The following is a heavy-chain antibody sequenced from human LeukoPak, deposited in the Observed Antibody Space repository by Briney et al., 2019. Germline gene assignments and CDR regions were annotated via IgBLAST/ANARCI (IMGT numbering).Heavy chain of an antibody. CDR2: ISGSDDNT. CDR1: GFTFSSYA. V-gene: IGHV3-23*01. Sequence: GGSLRLSCAASGFTFSSYAMSWVRQAPGKGLEWVSGISGSDDNTYYADSVKGRFTISRDNSKNTLYVQVNSLGTEDTAAYYCAKGSYYDSSGSFYFDYWGQGTLVTVSS. D-gene: IGHD3-22*01. J-gene: IGHJ4*02. CDR3: AKGSYYDSSGSFYFDY.